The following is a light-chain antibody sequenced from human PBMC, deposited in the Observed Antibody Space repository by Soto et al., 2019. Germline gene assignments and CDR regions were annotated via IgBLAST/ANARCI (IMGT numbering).Light chain of an antibody. CDR1: QSVSSSC. Sequence: EIVLTQSPGTLSLSPGERAALSCRASQSVSSSCLAWYQQKPGQAPRLLLYGASSTAAGIPDRFSGSGAGTDVSLTIIRLEPEDYAVYYCQQYGSSHTWTFGQGTKVDIK. J-gene: IGKJ1*01. CDR3: QQYGSSHTWT. CDR2: GAS. V-gene: IGKV3-20*01.